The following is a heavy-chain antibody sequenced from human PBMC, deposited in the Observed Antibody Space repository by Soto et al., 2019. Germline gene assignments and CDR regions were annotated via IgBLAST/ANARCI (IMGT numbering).Heavy chain of an antibody. D-gene: IGHD6-13*01. Sequence: GGSLRLSCAASGFTFSSYSMNWVRQAPGKGLEWVSSISSSSSYIYYADSVKGRFTISRDNAKNSLYLQMNSLRAEDTAVYYCARAAAGSSGAFDIWGQGTMVTVSS. J-gene: IGHJ3*02. CDR3: ARAAAGSSGAFDI. V-gene: IGHV3-21*01. CDR1: GFTFSSYS. CDR2: ISSSSSYI.